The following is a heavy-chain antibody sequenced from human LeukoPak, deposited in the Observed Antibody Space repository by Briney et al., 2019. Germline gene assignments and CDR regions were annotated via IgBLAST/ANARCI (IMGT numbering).Heavy chain of an antibody. CDR1: GFSVSNYG. Sequence: GGSLRLSCAASGFSVSNYGMTWVRQAPGKGLELVSGIYGSDDKTVYGDAVKGRFTISRDNSKNTLYLQMNSLRADDTAVYYCAKTQGYYDAWGQGALVTVSS. CDR2: IYGSDDKT. V-gene: IGHV3-23*01. J-gene: IGHJ5*02. CDR3: AKTQGYYDA. D-gene: IGHD2-15*01.